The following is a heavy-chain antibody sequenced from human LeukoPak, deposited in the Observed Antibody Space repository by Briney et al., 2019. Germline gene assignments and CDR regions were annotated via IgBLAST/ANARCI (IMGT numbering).Heavy chain of an antibody. J-gene: IGHJ4*02. CDR2: ISSSNYI. CDR1: GFTFSSYT. V-gene: IGHV3-21*01. D-gene: IGHD1-26*01. CDR3: ARGGSYPDY. Sequence: PGGSLRLSCAASGFTFSSYTLNWVRQGPGKGLEWVSSISSSNYIYYADSVQGRFTISRDNAKNSLYLQMNSLRAEDTAVYYCARGGSYPDYWGQGTLVTVSS.